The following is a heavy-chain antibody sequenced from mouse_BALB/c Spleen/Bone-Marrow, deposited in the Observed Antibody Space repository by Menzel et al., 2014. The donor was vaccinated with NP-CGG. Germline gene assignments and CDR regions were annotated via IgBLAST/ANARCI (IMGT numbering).Heavy chain of an antibody. D-gene: IGHD2-14*01. V-gene: IGHV1S41*01. Sequence: DLVKPGASVKLSCKASGYTFTSYWMNWIKQRPGQGLEWIGRIAPGSGSTYYNEMFKGKATLTVDTSSSTAYILLSRLSSEAAVVYFGAYYRYDVNYWGPGTTLTVSS. J-gene: IGHJ2*01. CDR1: GYTFTSYW. CDR3: AYYRYDVNY. CDR2: IAPGSGST.